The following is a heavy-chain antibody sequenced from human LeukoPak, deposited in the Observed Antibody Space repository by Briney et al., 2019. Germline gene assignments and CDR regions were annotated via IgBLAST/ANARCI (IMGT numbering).Heavy chain of an antibody. CDR3: APLLYCSSSSCTGDY. V-gene: IGHV1-2*02. D-gene: IGHD2-2*01. Sequence: GASVKVSCRASGYTFTSYGISWVRQAPGQGLEWMGWINPNSGGTNYAQNFQGRVTMTRDTSISTAYMELSRLRSDDTAVYYCAPLLYCSSSSCTGDYWGQGTLVTVSS. J-gene: IGHJ4*02. CDR2: INPNSGGT. CDR1: GYTFTSYG.